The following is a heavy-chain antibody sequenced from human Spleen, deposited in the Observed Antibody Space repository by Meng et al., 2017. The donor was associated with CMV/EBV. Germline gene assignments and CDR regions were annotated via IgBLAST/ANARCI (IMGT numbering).Heavy chain of an antibody. V-gene: IGHV3-48*03. J-gene: IGHJ4*02. CDR1: RFTFSSYE. CDR2: ISNSGNTI. Sequence: GESLKISCAASRFTFSSYEMNWVRQAPGKGLEWVSYISNSGNTIYYADSVKGRFTISRDNAKNSLHLQMNSLRAEDTAVYYCAREFVVYSNSLLDYWGQGTLVTVSS. D-gene: IGHD6-6*01. CDR3: AREFVVYSNSLLDY.